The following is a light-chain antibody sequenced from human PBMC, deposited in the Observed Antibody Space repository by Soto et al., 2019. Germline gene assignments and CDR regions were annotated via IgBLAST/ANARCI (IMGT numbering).Light chain of an antibody. CDR1: QSLVYSDGNTY. V-gene: IGKV2-30*01. J-gene: IGKJ5*01. Sequence: DVVLTPSPLSLPVTLGQPASISCRSSQSLVYSDGNTYLTWFQQRPGQSPRRLIYEISNRDSGVPDRFSGSGSGTGFTLKISRVEAEDVVVYYCMQSTHWPITFGQGTRLEIK. CDR2: EIS. CDR3: MQSTHWPIT.